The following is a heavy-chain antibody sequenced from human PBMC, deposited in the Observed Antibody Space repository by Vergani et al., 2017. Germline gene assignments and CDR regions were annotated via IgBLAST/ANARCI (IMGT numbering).Heavy chain of an antibody. CDR3: ARGNYYGSGTYVDP. D-gene: IGHD3-10*01. CDR1: GSTVSGNY. CDR2: IYSGDET. J-gene: IGHJ5*02. V-gene: IGHV3-66*02. Sequence: VQLVESGGGVVPRGGSLRLSCAASGSTVSGNYMTWVRQAPGKGLEWVSHIYSGDETYYADSVKGRVTISRDTSKNTLHLQINNLRVEDTAVYYCARGNYYGSGTYVDPWGQGTLVTVSS.